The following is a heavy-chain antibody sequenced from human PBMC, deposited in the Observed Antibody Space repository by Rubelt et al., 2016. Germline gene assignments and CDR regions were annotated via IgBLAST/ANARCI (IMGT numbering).Heavy chain of an antibody. D-gene: IGHD2-8*02. CDR1: GGSFSAYY. J-gene: IGHJ4*02. V-gene: IGHV4-34*11. Sequence: GQLQQWGAGLLKPSETLSLTCAVYGGSFSAYYWSWIRQPPGKGLEWIGYFYYSGSTNYNPSLRSRVTISVDTSKNQFTLKLSSVTAADTAVYYCARSTAHSDFDYWGQGTLVTVSS. CDR2: FYYSGST. CDR3: ARSTAHSDFDY.